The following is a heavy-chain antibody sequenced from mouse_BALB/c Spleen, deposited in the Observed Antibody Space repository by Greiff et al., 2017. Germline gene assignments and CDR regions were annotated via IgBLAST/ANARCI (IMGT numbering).Heavy chain of an antibody. D-gene: IGHD2-2*01. CDR2: IRLKSNNYAT. CDR1: GFTFSNYW. Sequence: EVQLQESGGGLVQPGGSMKLSCVASGFTFSNYWMNWVRQSPEKGLEWVAEIRLKSNNYATHYAESVKGRFTISRDDSKSSVYLQMNNLRAEDTGIYYCTRLLYYGYDVEKNYFDYWGQGTTLTVSS. V-gene: IGHV6-6*02. J-gene: IGHJ2*01. CDR3: TRLLYYGYDVEKNYFDY.